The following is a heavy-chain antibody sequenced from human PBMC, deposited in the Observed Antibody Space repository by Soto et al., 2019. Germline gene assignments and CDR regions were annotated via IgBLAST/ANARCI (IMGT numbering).Heavy chain of an antibody. V-gene: IGHV4-4*02. Sequence: QVQLQESGPGLVKPSGTLSLTCAVSGASISSSNWWSWVRQPPGKGLEWIGEIYHRGSTNYNPSLKTRVPVSVDQSKNQFSLHLSSVTAADTAVYYCARGSYSSNFDYWGQGTLVTVSS. D-gene: IGHD6-13*01. CDR3: ARGSYSSNFDY. J-gene: IGHJ4*02. CDR1: GASISSSNW. CDR2: IYHRGST.